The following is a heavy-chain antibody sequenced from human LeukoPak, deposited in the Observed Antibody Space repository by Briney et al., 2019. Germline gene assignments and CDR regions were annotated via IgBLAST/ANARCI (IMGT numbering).Heavy chain of an antibody. V-gene: IGHV1-18*01. CDR3: AREEMATTPFDY. D-gene: IGHD5-24*01. J-gene: IGHJ4*02. CDR2: ISAYNSNT. CDR1: GYTFTSYG. Sequence: ASVKVSCKASGYTFTSYGISWVRQAPGQGLEWMGWISAYNSNTNYAQKLQGRVTMTTDTSTSTAYMELRSLRSDDTAVYYCAREEMATTPFDYWGQGTLVTVSS.